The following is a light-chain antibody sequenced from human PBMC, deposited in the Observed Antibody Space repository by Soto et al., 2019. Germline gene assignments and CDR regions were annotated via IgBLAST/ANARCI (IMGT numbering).Light chain of an antibody. V-gene: IGLV3-1*01. CDR2: QDK. CDR1: NLGSKY. J-gene: IGLJ2*01. CDR3: QAWDSITYVV. Sequence: SYELTQPPSVSVSPGQNATITCSGDNLGSKYVCWYQQRPGQSPVLVMYQDKYRPSGIPDRFSGANSGSTATLTITGTQAMDEADYYGQAWDSITYVVFGGGTKLTVL.